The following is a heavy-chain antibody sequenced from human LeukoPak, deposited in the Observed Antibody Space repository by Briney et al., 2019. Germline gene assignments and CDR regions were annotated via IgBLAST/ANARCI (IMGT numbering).Heavy chain of an antibody. CDR2: IYTSGST. J-gene: IGHJ6*02. CDR3: AREGYCSSTSCRKTYYYGMDV. V-gene: IGHV4-61*02. CDR1: GGSISSGGYY. D-gene: IGHD2-2*01. Sequence: PSETLSLTCTVSGGSISSGGYYWSWIRQHPGKGLEWIGRIYTSGSTNYNPSLKSRVTMSVDTSKNQFSLKLSSVTAADTAVYYCAREGYCSSTSCRKTYYYGMDVWGQGTTVTVSS.